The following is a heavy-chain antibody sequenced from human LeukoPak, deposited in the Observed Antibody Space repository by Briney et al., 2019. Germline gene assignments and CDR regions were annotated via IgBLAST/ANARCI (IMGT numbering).Heavy chain of an antibody. CDR2: IYTSGST. D-gene: IGHD6-13*01. Sequence: SQTLSLTCTVSGGSISSGSYYWSWIRQPAGKRLEWIGRIYTSGSTNYNPSLKSRVTISVDTSKNQFSLKLSSVTAADTAVYYCARAGVAAAGLMIGSWFDPWGQGTLVTVSS. CDR3: ARAGVAAAGLMIGSWFDP. CDR1: GGSISSGSYY. V-gene: IGHV4-61*02. J-gene: IGHJ5*02.